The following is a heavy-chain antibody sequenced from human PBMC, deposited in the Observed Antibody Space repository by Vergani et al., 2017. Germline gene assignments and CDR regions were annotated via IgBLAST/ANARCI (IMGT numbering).Heavy chain of an antibody. Sequence: VQLVESGGGVVQPGRSLRLSCAASGFTFSSYAMHWVRQAPGKGLEWVAVISYDGSNKYYADSVKGRFTISRDNSKNTLYLQMNSLRAEDTAVYYCAKDLTGELLVPDYWGQGTLVTVSS. D-gene: IGHD1-26*01. CDR2: ISYDGSNK. CDR3: AKDLTGELLVPDY. V-gene: IGHV3-30-3*01. J-gene: IGHJ4*02. CDR1: GFTFSSYA.